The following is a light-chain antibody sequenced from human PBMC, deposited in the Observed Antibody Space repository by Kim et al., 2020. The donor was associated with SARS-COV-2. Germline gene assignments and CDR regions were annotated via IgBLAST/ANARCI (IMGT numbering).Light chain of an antibody. J-gene: IGLJ3*02. CDR3: QVWDSSSDHPSV. Sequence: SYELTQPPSVSVAPGKTARITCGGNNIGRKSVHWYQQKPGQAPVLVIYYDSDRPSGIPERFSGSNSGNTATLTISRVEAGDEADYYCQVWDSSSDHPSVFGGGTKLTVL. V-gene: IGLV3-21*04. CDR2: YDS. CDR1: NIGRKS.